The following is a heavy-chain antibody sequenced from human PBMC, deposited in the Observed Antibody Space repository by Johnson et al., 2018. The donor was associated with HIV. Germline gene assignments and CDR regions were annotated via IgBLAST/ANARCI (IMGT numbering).Heavy chain of an antibody. J-gene: IGHJ3*02. D-gene: IGHD2-21*01. CDR1: GFTFDDYA. CDR2: IKQDGSEK. Sequence: VQLVESGGGLVQPGRSLRLSCAASGFTFDDYAMHWVRQAPGKGLEWVANIKQDGSEKYYVDAVKGRFTISRDNVKNSLYLQMKSLRAEDTAVYYCASSQGSGEGAFDIWGQGTMVTVSS. V-gene: IGHV3-7*03. CDR3: ASSQGSGEGAFDI.